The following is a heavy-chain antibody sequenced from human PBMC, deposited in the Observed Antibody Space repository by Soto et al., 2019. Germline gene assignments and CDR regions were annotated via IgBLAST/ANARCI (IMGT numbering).Heavy chain of an antibody. Sequence: QVQLVESGGGVVQPGRSLRLSCAASGFTFSGYGMHWVRQAPGKGLEWVALISYDGSDKYYADSVKGRCTISRDNSKNTLYLQMNSLRAVDTAVYYCAKNDAGGSYDDWGQGTLVTVSS. CDR3: AKNDAGGSYDD. J-gene: IGHJ4*02. V-gene: IGHV3-30*18. D-gene: IGHD1-26*01. CDR2: ISYDGSDK. CDR1: GFTFSGYG.